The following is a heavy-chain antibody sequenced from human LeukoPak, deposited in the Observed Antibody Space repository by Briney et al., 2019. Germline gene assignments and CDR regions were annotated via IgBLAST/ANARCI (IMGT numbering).Heavy chain of an antibody. J-gene: IGHJ3*02. Sequence: APVKVSCKASGYTFTSYYMHWVRQAPGQGLEWMGIINPSGGSTSYAQKFQGRVTMTRDTSTSTVYMELSSLRSEDTAVYYCARDQNTMVRFHDAFDIWGQGTMVTVSS. V-gene: IGHV1-46*01. D-gene: IGHD3-10*01. CDR2: INPSGGST. CDR3: ARDQNTMVRFHDAFDI. CDR1: GYTFTSYY.